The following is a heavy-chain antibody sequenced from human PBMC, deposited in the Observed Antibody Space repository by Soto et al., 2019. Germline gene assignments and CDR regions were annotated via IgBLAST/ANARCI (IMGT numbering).Heavy chain of an antibody. CDR1: GFTFSSYG. V-gene: IGHV3-30*18. J-gene: IGHJ4*02. CDR3: AKMPTGIAAAGRDY. Sequence: QVQLVESGGGVVQPGRSLRLSCAASGFTFSSYGMHWVRQAPGKGLEWVAVISYDGSNKYYADSVKGRFTISRDNSKNTLYLQMNSLRAEDTAVYYCAKMPTGIAAAGRDYWGQGTLVTVSS. CDR2: ISYDGSNK. D-gene: IGHD6-13*01.